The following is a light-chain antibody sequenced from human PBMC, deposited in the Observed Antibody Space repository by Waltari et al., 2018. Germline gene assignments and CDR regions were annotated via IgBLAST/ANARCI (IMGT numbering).Light chain of an antibody. J-gene: IGKJ2*01. Sequence: EIVLTQSPGTLSLSPGERATHSCRASQSVSGNNLAWYQQNPAQAPRLLIHGASSRATGIPDRFSGSGSGTDFTLTISRLEPEDFAVYYCQQYGRSWNTFGQGTKLEIK. CDR2: GAS. CDR1: QSVSGNN. V-gene: IGKV3-20*01. CDR3: QQYGRSWNT.